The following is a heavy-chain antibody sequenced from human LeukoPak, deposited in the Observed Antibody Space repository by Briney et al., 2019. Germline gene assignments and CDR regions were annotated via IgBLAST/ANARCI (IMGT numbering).Heavy chain of an antibody. D-gene: IGHD2/OR15-2a*01. CDR3: AREGPRGNSQFDY. Sequence: GASVKVSCKASGYTFTGYYMHWVRQAPGKGLEWVALIWYDGSNKYYTDSVKGRLTISRDNSKNTLYLQMNSLRAEDTAVYYCAREGPRGNSQFDYWGQGTLVTVSS. J-gene: IGHJ4*02. V-gene: IGHV3-33*01. CDR1: GYTFTGYY. CDR2: IWYDGSNK.